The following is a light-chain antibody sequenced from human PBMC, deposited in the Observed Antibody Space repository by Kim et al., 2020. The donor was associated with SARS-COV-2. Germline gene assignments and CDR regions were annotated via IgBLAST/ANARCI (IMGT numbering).Light chain of an antibody. J-gene: IGLJ1*01. V-gene: IGLV2-14*03. CDR3: SSYTSSSTLFYV. CDR1: SSDVGGYNY. CDR2: DVS. Sequence: AISVTGTSSDVGGYNYVSWYQQHPGKAPKLMIYDVSNGPSGVSNRFSGSKSGNTASLTISGLQAEDEADYYCSSYTSSSTLFYVFGTGTKVTVL.